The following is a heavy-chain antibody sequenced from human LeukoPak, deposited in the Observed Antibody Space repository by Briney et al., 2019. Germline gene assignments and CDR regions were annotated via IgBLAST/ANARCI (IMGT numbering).Heavy chain of an antibody. D-gene: IGHD5-12*01. CDR1: GGSISSGGYS. V-gene: IGHV4-30-2*01. CDR2: IYHSGST. CDR3: ARARETVAIDY. Sequence: SENLSLTCAVSGGSISSGGYSWSWIRQPPGKGLEWIGYIYHSGSTYYNPSLKSRVTISVDRSKNQFSLKLSSVTAADTAVYYCARARETVAIDYWGQGTLVTVSS. J-gene: IGHJ4*02.